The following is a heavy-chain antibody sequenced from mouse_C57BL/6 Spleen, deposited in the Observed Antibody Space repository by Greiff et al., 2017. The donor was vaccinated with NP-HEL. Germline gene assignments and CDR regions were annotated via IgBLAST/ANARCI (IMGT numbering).Heavy chain of an antibody. Sequence: QVQLQQSGAELVRPGASVKLSCKASGYTFTDYYINWVKQRPGQGLEWIARIYPGSGNTYYNEKFKGKATLTAEKSSSTAYMQLSSLTSEDSAVYFCARGAYGNRYFDYWGQGTTLTVSS. D-gene: IGHD2-1*01. J-gene: IGHJ2*01. V-gene: IGHV1-76*01. CDR2: IYPGSGNT. CDR3: ARGAYGNRYFDY. CDR1: GYTFTDYY.